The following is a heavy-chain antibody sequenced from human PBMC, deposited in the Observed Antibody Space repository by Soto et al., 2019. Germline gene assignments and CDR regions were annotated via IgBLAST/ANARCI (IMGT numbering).Heavy chain of an antibody. Sequence: QVQLVQSGAEVGKPGASVKVSCKASGYTFTHFDINWVRQAPGHGLEWMGWMNPDSGKTAYAEKFRGRVTMTRNTSMSTAYMELTSLTSEDTAVYYCARAPDYGDFGRWFDPWGQGTQVIVSS. J-gene: IGHJ5*02. V-gene: IGHV1-8*01. CDR3: ARAPDYGDFGRWFDP. CDR2: MNPDSGKT. D-gene: IGHD4-17*01. CDR1: GYTFTHFD.